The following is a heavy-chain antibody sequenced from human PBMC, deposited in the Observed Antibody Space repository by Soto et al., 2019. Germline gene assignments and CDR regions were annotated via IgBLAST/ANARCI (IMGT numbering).Heavy chain of an antibody. D-gene: IGHD4-17*01. Sequence: SETLSLTCSVSGASISSNFWSWVRQPPGKGLEWIGYIYFGGTTQSNPSLKGRATISLDTSKNQFSLKLSSVTAADTAVYYCARRYGPGFDYWGQGTLVTVSS. V-gene: IGHV4-59*08. CDR2: IYFGGTT. CDR1: GASISSNF. CDR3: ARRYGPGFDY. J-gene: IGHJ4*02.